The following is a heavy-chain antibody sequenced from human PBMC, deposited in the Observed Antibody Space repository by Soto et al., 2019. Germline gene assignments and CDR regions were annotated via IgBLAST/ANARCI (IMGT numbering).Heavy chain of an antibody. Sequence: PGGSLRLSCEASGFTFSSYSFNWVRQAPGQGLEWVSFISSGGYTIYHADSLEGRFSISRDDAKNSVYLQMSGLRMDDTAVYYCVRSRRDWLGVVPPSDVWGRGTLVTVSS. D-gene: IGHD3-3*01. J-gene: IGHJ4*02. CDR2: ISSGGYTI. CDR1: GFTFSSYS. V-gene: IGHV3-48*01. CDR3: VRSRRDWLGVVPPSDV.